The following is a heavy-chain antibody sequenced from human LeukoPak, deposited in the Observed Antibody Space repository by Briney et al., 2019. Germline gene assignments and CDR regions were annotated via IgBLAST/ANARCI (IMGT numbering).Heavy chain of an antibody. V-gene: IGHV3-23*01. CDR1: GFTFSDYY. CDR2: ISGSGGST. CDR3: APDTYYYDSSGYFLDY. D-gene: IGHD3-22*01. Sequence: GGSLRLSCAASGFTFSDYYMSWVRQAPGKGLEWVSAISGSGGSTYYADSVKGRFTISRDNSKNTLYLQMNSLRAEDTAVYYCAPDTYYYDSSGYFLDYWGQGTLVTVSS. J-gene: IGHJ4*02.